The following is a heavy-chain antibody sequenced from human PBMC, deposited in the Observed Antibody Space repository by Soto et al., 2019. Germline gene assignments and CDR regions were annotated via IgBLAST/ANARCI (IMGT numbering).Heavy chain of an antibody. CDR2: IDPSGGSR. V-gene: IGHV1-46*03. J-gene: IGHJ4*02. Sequence: ASVKVSCKASGYTFTNTYVVWVRQAPGQGLEWMGVIDPSGGSRFYAQNFQGRVTMTSDTSTSTMYIELSNLRSEDTAVYYCARALYSGSYYLFDYWGQGTLVTVSS. D-gene: IGHD1-26*01. CDR1: GYTFTNTY. CDR3: ARALYSGSYYLFDY.